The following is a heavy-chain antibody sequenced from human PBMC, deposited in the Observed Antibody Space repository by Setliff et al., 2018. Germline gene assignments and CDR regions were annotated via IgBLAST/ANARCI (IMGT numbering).Heavy chain of an antibody. V-gene: IGHV1-18*01. Sequence: VASVKVSCKTSGYTFNDYGIAWVRQAPGQGLEWMGWISPHTGNTYYTPRLHDRVTLSTDTSTSTAYMELRSLGSDDTAVYYCSRLVRFCTRTTCQRLSGGEFWGQGTLVTVSS. CDR3: SRLVRFCTRTTCQRLSGGEF. CDR1: GYTFNDYG. CDR2: ISPHTGNT. D-gene: IGHD2-2*01. J-gene: IGHJ4*02.